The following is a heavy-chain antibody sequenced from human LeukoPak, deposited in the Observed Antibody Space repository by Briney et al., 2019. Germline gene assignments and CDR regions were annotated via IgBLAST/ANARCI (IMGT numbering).Heavy chain of an antibody. CDR3: VREDTPATANY. V-gene: IGHV3-23*01. D-gene: IGHD2-21*02. CDR2: ISGGGDIT. CDR1: GFNFANHA. Sequence: GSLRLSCAASGFNFANHAVSWVRQTAGKGLEWVSAISGGGDITYYADSVKGRFTISRDNSKNTLFLQMHSLRPGDTAVYYCVREDTPATANYWGQGTLVTISS. J-gene: IGHJ4*02.